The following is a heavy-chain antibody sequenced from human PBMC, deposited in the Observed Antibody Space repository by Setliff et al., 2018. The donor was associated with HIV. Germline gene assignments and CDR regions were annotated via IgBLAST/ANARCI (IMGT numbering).Heavy chain of an antibody. CDR3: VTDEKFAFDM. CDR2: IASRFEGETT. V-gene: IGHV3-15*04. CDR1: GFTFSNAW. Sequence: ESLKISCVASGFTFSNAWMNWVRQGPGKGLEWVGRIASRFEGETTDYAAPVRGRFTFSRDDSKNTLYLQMNSLKTEDTAVYYCVTDEKFAFDMWGQGTMVTV. J-gene: IGHJ3*02.